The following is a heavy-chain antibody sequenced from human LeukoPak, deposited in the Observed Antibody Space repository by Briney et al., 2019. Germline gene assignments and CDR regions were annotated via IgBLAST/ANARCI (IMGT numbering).Heavy chain of an antibody. J-gene: IGHJ4*02. D-gene: IGHD3-3*01. CDR2: INHSGST. Sequence: SVTLSLTCAVYGGSFSGYYWSWIRQPPGKGLEWIGEINHSGSTNYNPSLKSRVTISVDTSKNQFSLKLSSVTAADTAVYYCARRLRFLEWLLTYFDYWGQGTLVTVSS. CDR3: ARRLRFLEWLLTYFDY. V-gene: IGHV4-34*01. CDR1: GGSFSGYY.